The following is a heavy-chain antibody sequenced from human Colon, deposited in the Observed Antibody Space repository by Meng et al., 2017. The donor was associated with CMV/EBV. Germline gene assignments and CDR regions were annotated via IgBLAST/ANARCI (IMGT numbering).Heavy chain of an antibody. V-gene: IGHV3-21*01. Sequence: GESLKISCAASGFTFSTYSMNWVRQAPGKGLEWVSSISPTGIYIYYTDSVKGRFTISRDNSKNTLYLQMNSLRAEDTAVYYCARDSPSNYGYYFDYWGQGTLVTVSS. D-gene: IGHD4-11*01. CDR2: ISPTGIYI. CDR3: ARDSPSNYGYYFDY. CDR1: GFTFSTYS. J-gene: IGHJ4*02.